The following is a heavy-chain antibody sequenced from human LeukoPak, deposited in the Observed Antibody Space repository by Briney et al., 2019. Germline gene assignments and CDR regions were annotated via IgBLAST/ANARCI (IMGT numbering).Heavy chain of an antibody. J-gene: IGHJ4*02. CDR2: INHSGST. CDR1: GGSFSGFY. Sequence: SETLSLTCPVDGGSFSGFYWSWIRQPPGKVMEWIGEINHSGSTNYHPSLKSRVTISVDTSKNQFSLELSAVTAADTAVYYCARGRKSSGWYGGLDFDYWGQGTLVTVSS. D-gene: IGHD6-19*01. V-gene: IGHV4-34*01. CDR3: ARGRKSSGWYGGLDFDY.